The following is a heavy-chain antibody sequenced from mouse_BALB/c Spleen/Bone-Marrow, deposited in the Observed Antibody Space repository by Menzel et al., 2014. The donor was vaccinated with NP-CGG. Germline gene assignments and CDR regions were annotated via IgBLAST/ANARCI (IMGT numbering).Heavy chain of an antibody. V-gene: IGHV1-7*01. Sequence: QVQLQQPGAELAKPGASVKMSCKASGYTFTSYWMHWVKQRPGQGLEWIGYINPSTGYTEYNQKFKDKATLTADKSSSTAYMQLSSLTSEDSAVYYCARGKGYGYVWSAYWGQGTLVTVSA. CDR3: ARGKGYGYVWSAY. CDR2: INPSTGYT. J-gene: IGHJ3*01. CDR1: GYTFTSYW. D-gene: IGHD1-2*01.